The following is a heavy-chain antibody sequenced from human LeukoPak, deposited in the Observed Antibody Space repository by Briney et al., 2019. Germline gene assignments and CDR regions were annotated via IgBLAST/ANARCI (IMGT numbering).Heavy chain of an antibody. Sequence: ETLSLTCTVSGGSISSSFYYWGWIRQPPGKGLEWIGEINHSGSTNYNPSPKSRVAISVDTSKNQFSLKLSSVTAADTAVYYCARVPQWLLSDRYYYYYGMDVWGQGTTVTVSS. CDR1: GGSISSSFYY. CDR3: ARVPQWLLSDRYYYYYGMDV. CDR2: INHSGST. D-gene: IGHD3-3*01. J-gene: IGHJ6*02. V-gene: IGHV4-39*07.